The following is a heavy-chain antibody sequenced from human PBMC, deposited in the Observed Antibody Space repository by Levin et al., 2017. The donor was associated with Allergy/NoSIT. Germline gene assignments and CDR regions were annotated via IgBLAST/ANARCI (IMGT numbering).Heavy chain of an antibody. CDR3: ARMSSCISGVCHFDY. Sequence: SGPTLVKPTQTLRLTCTFSGFSLTAGGMRLSWIRQPPGKALEWLARIDWDDDKFYTPSLETRLTISKDTSENQVVLTLTNMEAVDTATYYCARMSSCISGVCHFDYWGQGILVTVSS. CDR2: IDWDDDK. D-gene: IGHD2-8*01. CDR1: GFSLTAGGMR. J-gene: IGHJ4*02. V-gene: IGHV2-70*04.